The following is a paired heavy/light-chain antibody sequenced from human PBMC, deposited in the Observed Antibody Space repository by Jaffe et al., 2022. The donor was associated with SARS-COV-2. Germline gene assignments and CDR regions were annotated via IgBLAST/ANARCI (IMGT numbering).Light chain of an antibody. CDR3: SSADSSGNHWV. V-gene: IGLV3-10*01. J-gene: IGLJ3*02. Sequence: SYELTQPPSVSVSPGQTARITCSGDALPKKYAYWYQQKSGQAPVLVIYEDNKRPSGIPERFSGSSSGTMATLTISGAQVEDETDYYCSSADSSGNHWVFGGGTKLTVL. CDR2: EDN. CDR1: ALPKKY.
Heavy chain of an antibody. CDR1: GFTFSNYD. CDR2: ISYDGTNK. D-gene: IGHD2-8*01. CDR3: WNLDMVQIPSVPGDS. Sequence: QVQMVESGGGVVQPGRSLRLSCAASGFTFSNYDLHWVRQAPGKGLEWVALISYDGTNKYYADSVKGRFTISRDNSENTLYLQMNSLRAEDTAVYFCWNLDMVQIPSVPGDSWGQGTLVTVSS. J-gene: IGHJ4*02. V-gene: IGHV3-30*18.